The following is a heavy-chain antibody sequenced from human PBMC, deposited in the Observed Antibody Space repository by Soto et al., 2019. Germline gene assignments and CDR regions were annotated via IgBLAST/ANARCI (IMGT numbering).Heavy chain of an antibody. CDR2: ISAYNGNT. J-gene: IGHJ3*02. CDR3: ASGGDYYDSSGYYSDPFDI. V-gene: IGHV1-18*01. Sequence: QVQLVQSGAEVKKPGASVKVSCKASGYTFTSYGISWVRQAPGQGLEWMGWISAYNGNTNYAQKLQGRVTMTTDTSTSTAYMELRSLRSDDTAVYYCASGGDYYDSSGYYSDPFDIWGQGTMVTVSS. CDR1: GYTFTSYG. D-gene: IGHD3-22*01.